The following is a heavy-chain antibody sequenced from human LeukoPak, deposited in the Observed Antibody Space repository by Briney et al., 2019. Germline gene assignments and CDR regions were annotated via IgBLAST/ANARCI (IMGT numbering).Heavy chain of an antibody. Sequence: GGSLRLSCAASGFTFSSYEMNWVRQAPGKGLEWVSYISSSGSTIYYADSVKGRFTISRDNAKNSLYLQMNSLRAEDTAVYYCARDSESSSSPRKYYYYYMDVWGKGTTVTVSS. CDR1: GFTFSSYE. CDR3: ARDSESSSSPRKYYYYYMDV. D-gene: IGHD6-6*01. V-gene: IGHV3-48*03. CDR2: ISSSGSTI. J-gene: IGHJ6*03.